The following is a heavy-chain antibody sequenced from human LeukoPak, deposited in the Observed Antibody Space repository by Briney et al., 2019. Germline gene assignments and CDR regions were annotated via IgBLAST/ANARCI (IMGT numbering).Heavy chain of an antibody. V-gene: IGHV3-66*01. CDR1: GLIVNNNY. D-gene: IGHD6-19*01. CDR3: ACSGPYSNGGVMTDY. J-gene: IGHJ4*02. Sequence: GGSLRLSCAASGLIVNNNYMSWVRQAPGKGLEWVSITYRDGNTNYADSVKGSFTISRDNSKNTLSLQMNSLRAEDTAVYYCACSGPYSNGGVMTDYWGQGTLVTVSS. CDR2: TYRDGNT.